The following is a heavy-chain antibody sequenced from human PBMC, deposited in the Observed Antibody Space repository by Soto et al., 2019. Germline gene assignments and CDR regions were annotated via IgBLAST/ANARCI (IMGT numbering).Heavy chain of an antibody. CDR2: ISGSGGST. CDR3: AKDPRYCSSTSCYRNDY. V-gene: IGHV3-23*01. J-gene: IGHJ4*02. D-gene: IGHD2-2*01. CDR1: GFTFSSYA. Sequence: GSLRLSCAASGFTFSSYAMSWVRQAPGKGLEWVSAISGSGGSTYYADSVKGRFTISRDNSKNTLYLQMNSLRAEDTAVYYCAKDPRYCSSTSCYRNDYWGQGTLVTVSS.